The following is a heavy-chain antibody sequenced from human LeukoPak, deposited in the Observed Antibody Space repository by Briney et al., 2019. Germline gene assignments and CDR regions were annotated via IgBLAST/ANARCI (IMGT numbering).Heavy chain of an antibody. CDR1: GGFITSGTHY. D-gene: IGHD3-10*01. Sequence: SQTLSLTCTVSGGFITSGTHYWTSIRQPAGKGLGWIGRINTSGSTNYKSSLKSRVTISVDASKNQSSLKLGSVTAADTAVYYCARGQYGYYYYYMDVWGKGTTVTVSS. J-gene: IGHJ6*03. CDR3: ARGQYGYYYYYMDV. CDR2: INTSGST. V-gene: IGHV4-61*02.